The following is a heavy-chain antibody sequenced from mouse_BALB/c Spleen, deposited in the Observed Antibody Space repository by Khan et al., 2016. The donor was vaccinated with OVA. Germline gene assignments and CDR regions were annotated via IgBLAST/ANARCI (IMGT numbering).Heavy chain of an antibody. J-gene: IGHJ4*01. D-gene: IGHD2-10*02. V-gene: IGHV2-6-5*01. Sequence: VKLLESGPGLVAPSQSLSITCTVLGFSLTDYGVSWIRQPPGKGLEWLGVIWGGGSTYYNSALKSRLSISKDNSKSQVFLKMNSLQTDDTAMYYCAKGVWSYYYAIDYWGQGTSVTVSS. CDR2: IWGGGST. CDR1: GFSLTDYG. CDR3: AKGVWSYYYAIDY.